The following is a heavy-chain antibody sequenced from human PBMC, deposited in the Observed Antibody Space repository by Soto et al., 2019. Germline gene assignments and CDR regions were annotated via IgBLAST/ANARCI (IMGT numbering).Heavy chain of an antibody. Sequence: SETLSLTCAVYNGSFSVYYWTWIRQPPGKGLEWIGEINHSGSTNYNPSLKSRVTISVDTSKNQFSLKPSSVTAADTAVYYCARDSTRRGACDIWGQGTMVTVSS. D-gene: IGHD2-2*01. CDR2: INHSGST. CDR3: ARDSTRRGACDI. V-gene: IGHV4-34*01. CDR1: NGSFSVYY. J-gene: IGHJ3*02.